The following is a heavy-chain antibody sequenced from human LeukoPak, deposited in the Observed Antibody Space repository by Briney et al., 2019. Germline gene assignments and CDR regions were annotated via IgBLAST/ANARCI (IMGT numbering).Heavy chain of an antibody. CDR1: GFTFSNYA. CDR2: IIQDGSEK. J-gene: IGHJ4*02. CDR3: ARGKYSSGWFDY. D-gene: IGHD6-19*01. V-gene: IGHV3-7*02. Sequence: PGGSLRVSCAASGFTFSNYAMSWVRQAPGKGLEWVANIIQDGSEKYYVDSVKGRFTISRDNAKNSLYLQVNSLRAEDTAVYYCARGKYSSGWFDYWGQGTLVTVSS.